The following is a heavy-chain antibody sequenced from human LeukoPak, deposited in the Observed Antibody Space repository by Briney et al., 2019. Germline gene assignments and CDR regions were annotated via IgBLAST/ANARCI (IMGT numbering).Heavy chain of an antibody. D-gene: IGHD1-14*01. CDR2: IYYSGST. J-gene: IGHJ4*02. CDR1: GGSISSYY. V-gene: IGHV4-59*01. CDR3: ARANPADYFDY. Sequence: SETLSLTCTVSGGSISSYYWSWIRRPPGKGLEWIGYIYYSGSTNYNPSLKSRVTISVDTSKNQFSLKLSSVTAADTAVYYCARANPADYFDYWGQGTLDTVSS.